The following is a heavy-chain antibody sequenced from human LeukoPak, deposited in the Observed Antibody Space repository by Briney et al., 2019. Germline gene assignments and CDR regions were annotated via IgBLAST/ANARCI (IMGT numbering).Heavy chain of an antibody. D-gene: IGHD2-2*02. J-gene: IGHJ4*02. CDR3: AKPVYTNNWHGLDS. CDR2: IYSDGST. CDR1: GFTVSSNY. Sequence: GGSLRLSCAVSGFTVSSNYMSWVRQAPGKGLEWVSIIYSDGSTYYADSEKGRFTISRDNSKNTVYLQMNSLRAEDTAVYYCAKPVYTNNWHGLDSWGQGTLVTVSS. V-gene: IGHV3-53*01.